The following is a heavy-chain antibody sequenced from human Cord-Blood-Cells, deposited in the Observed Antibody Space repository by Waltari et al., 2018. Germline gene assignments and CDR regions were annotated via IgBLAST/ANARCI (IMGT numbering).Heavy chain of an antibody. J-gene: IGHJ3*02. CDR3: AKEIDIVVVPAAPDAFDI. V-gene: IGHV3-23*01. D-gene: IGHD2-2*01. CDR1: GFTFSSYA. CDR2: ISGSGGST. Sequence: EVQLLESGGGLVQPGGSLRLSCAASGFTFSSYAMSWVRQAPGKGLEWVSAISGSGGSTYDADSVKGRFTISRDNSKNTLYLQMNSLRAEDTAVYYCAKEIDIVVVPAAPDAFDIWGQGTMVTVSS.